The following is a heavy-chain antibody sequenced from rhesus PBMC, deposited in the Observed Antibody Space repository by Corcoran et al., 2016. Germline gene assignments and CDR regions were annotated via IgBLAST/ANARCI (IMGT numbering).Heavy chain of an antibody. CDR3: ARDKTGWGSHIDY. V-gene: IGHV4-165*01. CDR2: IIGRSGST. CDR1: GGSFRVYY. Sequence: QVPLQESGPGLVTPSETLSLTCAVSGGSFRVYYWGWLRQPPGTGLEWIGDIIGRSGSTDYNPSLKSRVTISTDTSKNQFALKLSSVTAADTAVYYCARDKTGWGSHIDYWGQGVLVTVSS. D-gene: IGHD7-45*01. J-gene: IGHJ4*01.